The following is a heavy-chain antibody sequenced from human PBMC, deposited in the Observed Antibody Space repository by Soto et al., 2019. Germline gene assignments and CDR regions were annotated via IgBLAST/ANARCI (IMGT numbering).Heavy chain of an antibody. Sequence: EVQLLESGGGLVQPGGSLRLSCAASGFTFSSYAMSWVRQAPGKGLEWVSAISGSGGSTYNADSVKGRFTISRDKSKNTLYMKINRLRAKNMAVDYYEEKDCWSGDYFDYWGQGTLVTVSS. CDR3: EEKDCWSGDYFDY. D-gene: IGHD3-3*01. V-gene: IGHV3-23*01. CDR1: GFTFSSYA. J-gene: IGHJ4*02. CDR2: ISGSGGST.